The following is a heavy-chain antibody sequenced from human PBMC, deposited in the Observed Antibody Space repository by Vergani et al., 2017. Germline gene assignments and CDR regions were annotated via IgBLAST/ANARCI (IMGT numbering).Heavy chain of an antibody. D-gene: IGHD2-15*01. Sequence: QVPLVQSGSELKKPGASVKVSCKASGYTFTSYAMNWVRQAPGQGLEWMGWINTNTGNPTYAQGFTGQFVFSLDTSVSTAYLQISSLKAEDTAVYYCARGGGRYCSGGSCSLSYWGQGTLVTVSS. CDR3: ARGGGRYCSGGSCSLSY. V-gene: IGHV7-4-1*02. CDR2: INTNTGNP. CDR1: GYTFTSYA. J-gene: IGHJ4*02.